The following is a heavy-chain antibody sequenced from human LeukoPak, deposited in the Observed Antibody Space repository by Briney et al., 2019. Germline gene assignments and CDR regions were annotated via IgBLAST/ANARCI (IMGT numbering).Heavy chain of an antibody. CDR3: AKDGSPMGYCSSTSCYAGAYYFDY. V-gene: IGHV3-30*18. D-gene: IGHD2-2*01. Sequence: GRSLRLSCAASGFTFSSYGMHWVRQAPGKGREWVAVISYDGSNKYYADSVKGRFTISRDNSKNTLYLQMNSLRAEDTAVYYCAKDGSPMGYCSSTSCYAGAYYFDYWGQGTLVTVSS. J-gene: IGHJ4*02. CDR2: ISYDGSNK. CDR1: GFTFSSYG.